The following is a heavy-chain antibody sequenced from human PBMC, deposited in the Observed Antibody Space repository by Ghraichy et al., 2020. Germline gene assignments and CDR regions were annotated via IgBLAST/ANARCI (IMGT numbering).Heavy chain of an antibody. CDR2: INWNGGST. CDR1: GFTFDDYG. CDR3: ARDKKGYSYAAYYYYMDV. D-gene: IGHD5-18*01. J-gene: IGHJ6*03. Sequence: GESLNISCAASGFTFDDYGMSWVRQAPGKGLEWVSGINWNGGSTGYADSVKGRFTISRDNAKNSLYLQMNSLRAEDTALYYCARDKKGYSYAAYYYYMDVWGKGTTVTVSS. V-gene: IGHV3-20*04.